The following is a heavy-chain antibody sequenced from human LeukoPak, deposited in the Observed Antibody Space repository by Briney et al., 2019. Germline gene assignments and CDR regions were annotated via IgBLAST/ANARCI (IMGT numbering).Heavy chain of an antibody. CDR2: INHSGST. V-gene: IGHV4-34*01. D-gene: IGHD5-18*01. CDR1: GVTFRDYY. Sequence: GSLRLSCAASGVTFRDYYMSWIRQPPGKGLEWIGEINHSGSTNYNPSLKGRVTISVDTSKNQFSLKLSSVTAADTAVYYCARGGYSNYFDYWGQGTLVTVSS. J-gene: IGHJ4*02. CDR3: ARGGYSNYFDY.